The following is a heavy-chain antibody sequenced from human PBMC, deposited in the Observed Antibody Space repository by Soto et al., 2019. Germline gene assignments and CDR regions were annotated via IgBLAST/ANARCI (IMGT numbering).Heavy chain of an antibody. CDR2: INSNGGST. V-gene: IGHV3-64D*06. CDR3: VKTYDILTGYDYYYYGMDV. J-gene: IGHJ6*02. Sequence: EVQLVESGGGLVQPGGSLRLSCSASGFTFSTYAVHWVRQAPGKGLEYVLAINSNGGSTYYADSVKGRFTISRDNSKNALYLQMSSLRAEDTAVYYCVKTYDILTGYDYYYYGMDVWGQGTTVTVSS. CDR1: GFTFSTYA. D-gene: IGHD3-9*01.